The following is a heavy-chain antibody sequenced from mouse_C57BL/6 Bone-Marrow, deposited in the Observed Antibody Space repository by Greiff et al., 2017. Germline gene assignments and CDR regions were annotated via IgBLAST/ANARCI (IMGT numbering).Heavy chain of an antibody. J-gene: IGHJ3*01. V-gene: IGHV5-4*03. Sequence: EVKVVESGGGLVKPGGSLKLSCAASGFTFSSYAMSWVRQTPEKRLEWVATISDGGSYTYYPDNVKGRFTISRDNAKNNLYLQMSHLKSEDTAMYYCARGRDLWFAYWGQGTLVTVSA. CDR1: GFTFSSYA. CDR2: ISDGGSYT. CDR3: ARGRDLWFAY.